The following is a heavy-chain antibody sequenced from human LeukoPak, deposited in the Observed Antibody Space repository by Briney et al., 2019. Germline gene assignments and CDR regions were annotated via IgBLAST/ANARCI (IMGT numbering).Heavy chain of an antibody. J-gene: IGHJ4*02. Sequence: SETLSLTCTVPGGSISSYYWSWIRQPPGKGLEWIGYIYYSGSTNYNPSLKSRVTISVDTSKNQFSLKLSSVTASDTAVYYCARVGYYDSSGFDYWGQGTLVTVSS. D-gene: IGHD3-22*01. CDR2: IYYSGST. V-gene: IGHV4-59*01. CDR3: ARVGYYDSSGFDY. CDR1: GGSISSYY.